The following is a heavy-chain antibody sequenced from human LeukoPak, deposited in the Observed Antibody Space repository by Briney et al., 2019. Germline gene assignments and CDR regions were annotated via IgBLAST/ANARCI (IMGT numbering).Heavy chain of an antibody. V-gene: IGHV1-69*05. CDR3: AREGSSSWYSGNWFDP. CDR1: GGTFSSYA. D-gene: IGHD6-13*01. Sequence: SVKVSCKASGGTFSSYAISWVRQAPGQGLEWMGRIIPIFGTANYAQKFQGRVTITTDESTSTAYMELSSLRSEDTAVYYCAREGSSSWYSGNWFDPWGPGTLVTVSS. J-gene: IGHJ5*02. CDR2: IIPIFGTA.